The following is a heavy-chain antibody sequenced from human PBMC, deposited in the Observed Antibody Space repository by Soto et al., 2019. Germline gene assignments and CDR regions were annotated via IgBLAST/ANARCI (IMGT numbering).Heavy chain of an antibody. J-gene: IGHJ4*02. Sequence: PGGSMRLSCAVSGFTVSSNYMSWVRQAPGKGLEWVSLIYSGGSTYYADYVKGRFTISRDNSKNTLYPQMNSLRAEDTAVYYCATFIVGATMWGPGTLVTVSS. CDR3: ATFIVGATM. D-gene: IGHD1-26*01. V-gene: IGHV3-53*01. CDR1: GFTVSSNY. CDR2: IYSGGST.